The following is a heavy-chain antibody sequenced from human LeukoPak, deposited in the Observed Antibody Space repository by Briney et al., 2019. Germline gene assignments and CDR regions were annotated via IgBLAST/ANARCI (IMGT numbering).Heavy chain of an antibody. CDR2: MNPNSGNT. CDR1: GYTFTSYD. J-gene: IGHJ5*02. CDR3: ARGRMRRTNWFDP. D-gene: IGHD2-8*01. Sequence: GASVKVSCKASGYTFTSYDINWVRQATGQGLEWMGWMNPNSGNTGYAQKFQGRVTMTRNTSISTAYVELSSLRSEDTAVYYCARGRMRRTNWFDPWGQGTLVTVSS. V-gene: IGHV1-8*01.